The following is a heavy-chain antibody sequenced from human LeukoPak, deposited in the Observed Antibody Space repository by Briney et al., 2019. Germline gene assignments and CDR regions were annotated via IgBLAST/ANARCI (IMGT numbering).Heavy chain of an antibody. V-gene: IGHV3-66*01. CDR2: IYSGGST. J-gene: IGHJ6*02. CDR1: GFTVSSNY. CDR3: ARDLYYYGMYV. Sequence: PSGSLRLTCAASGFTVSSNYMSWIRQAPGKGLEWVSVIYSGGSTYYADSVKGRFTISRDNSKNTLYLQMNSLRAEDTAVYYCARDLYYYGMYVWGQGTTVTVSS.